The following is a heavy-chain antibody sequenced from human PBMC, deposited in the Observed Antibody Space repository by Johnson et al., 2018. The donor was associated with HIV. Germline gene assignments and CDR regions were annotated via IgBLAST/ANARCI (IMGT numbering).Heavy chain of an antibody. J-gene: IGHJ3*02. CDR1: GFTFSSYG. CDR2: IRYDGRNK. D-gene: IGHD5-18*01. V-gene: IGHV3-30*02. Sequence: QVQLVESGGGVVQPGGSLRLSCAASGFTFSSYGMHWVRQAPGKGLEWVAFIRYDGRNKYYGDSVKGRLTTSRDNSKNTLYLQMNSLGAEDTAMYYCAKERVDTAMVEKSFDIWCHGTMVTVSS. CDR3: AKERVDTAMVEKSFDI.